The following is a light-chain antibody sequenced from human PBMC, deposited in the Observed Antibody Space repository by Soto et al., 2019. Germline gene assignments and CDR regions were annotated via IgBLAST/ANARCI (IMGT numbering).Light chain of an antibody. J-gene: IGLJ1*01. V-gene: IGLV2-14*01. CDR3: NSYTSSSTHV. CDR2: DVS. Sequence: QSALTQPASVSASPGQSITISCTGTSSDVGGYNYVSWYQQHSGKAPKLMIYDVSNRPSGVSDRFSGSKSGNTASLTISGLQAEDEADYYCNSYTSSSTHVFGTGTKLTVL. CDR1: SSDVGGYNY.